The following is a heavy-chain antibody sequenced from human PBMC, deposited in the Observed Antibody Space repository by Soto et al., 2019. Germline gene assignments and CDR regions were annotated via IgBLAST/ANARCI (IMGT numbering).Heavy chain of an antibody. Sequence: GVSLRLSFAASGFTFSSYWMSWFRQAPGTGLEWVANIKQDGSEKYYVDSVKGRFTISRDNAKNSLYLQMNSLRAEDTAVYYCARDAMGGFGPYWSGLDSWFFEFWGRGTLVTVSS. J-gene: IGHJ2*01. V-gene: IGHV3-7*01. CDR2: IKQDGSEK. CDR1: GFTFSSYW. D-gene: IGHD3-3*01. CDR3: ARDAMGGFGPYWSGLDSWFFEF.